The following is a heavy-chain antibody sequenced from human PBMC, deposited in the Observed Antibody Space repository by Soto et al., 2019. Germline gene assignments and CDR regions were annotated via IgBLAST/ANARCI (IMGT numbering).Heavy chain of an antibody. D-gene: IGHD3-10*01. CDR1: GSSISPYD. J-gene: IGHJ4*02. CDR2: VFYSGGT. CDR3: ARSAKYYPGFDF. V-gene: IGHV4-59*01. Sequence: PWGALCLTCTVAGSSISPYDWSWVSQPPGKGLEWIGYVFYSGGTHYNPHLKSGCTLSVDTSKNQFSMNLSSVTAADTAVYYCARSAKYYPGFDFWGQGTLVTVSS.